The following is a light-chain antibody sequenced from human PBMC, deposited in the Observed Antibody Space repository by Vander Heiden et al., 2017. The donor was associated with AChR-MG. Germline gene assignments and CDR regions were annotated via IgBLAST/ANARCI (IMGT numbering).Light chain of an antibody. CDR3: SSSTSSSTLV. J-gene: IGLJ1*01. V-gene: IGLV2-14*03. Sequence: QSAPTQPASGSGPPGHPNPSSCTRTSSDAGGYNYASWYIPHPGKAPKLMIYDVSNRPSGVSNRFSGSKSGTTASLTISGLQDEDEADYYCSSSTSSSTLVFGTGTKFTVL. CDR1: SSDAGGYNY. CDR2: DVS.